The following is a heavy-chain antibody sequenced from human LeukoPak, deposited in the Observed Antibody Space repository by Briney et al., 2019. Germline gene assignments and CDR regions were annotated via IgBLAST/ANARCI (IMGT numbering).Heavy chain of an antibody. CDR1: GYTFTGYY. V-gene: IGHV1-69*13. Sequence: SVKVSCKASGYTFTGYYMHWVRQAPGQGLEWMGGIIPIFGTANYAQKFQGRVTITADESTSTAYMELSSLRSEDTAVYYCARDNVVRGVIHTWGQGTLVTVSS. CDR2: IIPIFGTA. CDR3: ARDNVVRGVIHT. J-gene: IGHJ5*02. D-gene: IGHD3-10*01.